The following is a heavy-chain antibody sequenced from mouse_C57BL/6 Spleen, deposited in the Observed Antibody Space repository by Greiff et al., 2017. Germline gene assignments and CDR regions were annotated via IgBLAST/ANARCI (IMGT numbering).Heavy chain of an antibody. CDR1: GFSLTSYG. V-gene: IGHV2-5*01. Sequence: VQLQQSGPGLVQPSQRLSITCTVSGFSLTSYGVHWVRQSPGKGLEWLGVIWRGGSTDYNAAFMSRLSITKDNSKSQVFFKMNSLQADDTAIYYCAKNLPGTGYAMDYWGQGTSVTVSS. CDR2: IWRGGST. D-gene: IGHD3-3*01. CDR3: AKNLPGTGYAMDY. J-gene: IGHJ4*01.